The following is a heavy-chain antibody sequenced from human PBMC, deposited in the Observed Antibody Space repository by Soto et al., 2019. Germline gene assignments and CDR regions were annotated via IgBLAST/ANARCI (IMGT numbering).Heavy chain of an antibody. V-gene: IGHV3-48*01. CDR2: ISSSSTII. Sequence: GGSLRLSCAASGFTFSSYSMNWVRQAPGKGLEWVSYISSSSTIIYYADSVKGRFTISRDNAKNSLYLQMNSLRAEDTAVYYCARVIAYSSGEGWFDPWGQGTLVTVSS. D-gene: IGHD6-19*01. CDR1: GFTFSSYS. CDR3: ARVIAYSSGEGWFDP. J-gene: IGHJ5*02.